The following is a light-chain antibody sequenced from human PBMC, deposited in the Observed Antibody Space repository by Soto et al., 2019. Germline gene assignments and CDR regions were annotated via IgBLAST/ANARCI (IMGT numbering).Light chain of an antibody. J-gene: IGLJ2*01. V-gene: IGLV1-47*01. CDR3: TSWDDSLYHVV. CDR1: RSNIGSNY. CDR2: RNN. Sequence: QSVLTQPPSASGTPGQRVTFSCSGGRSNIGSNYVFWYQQFPGTAPKLVIYRNNQRPSGVPDRFSGSKSGTSASLAISGLRSEDEADYDCTSWDDSLYHVVFGGGTKLTVL.